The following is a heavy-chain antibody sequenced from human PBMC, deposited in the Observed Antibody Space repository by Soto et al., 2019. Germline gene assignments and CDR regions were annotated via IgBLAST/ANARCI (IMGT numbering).Heavy chain of an antibody. CDR1: GYTFTGYY. J-gene: IGHJ3*02. D-gene: IGHD6-13*01. CDR3: ARDLAADGIDAFDI. CDR2: INPNSGGT. Sequence: ASVKVSCKASGYTFTGYYMHWVRQAPGQGLEWMGWINPNSGGTNYAQKFQGWVTMTRDTSISTAYMELSRLRSDDTAVYYCARDLAADGIDAFDIWGQGTMVTVSS. V-gene: IGHV1-2*04.